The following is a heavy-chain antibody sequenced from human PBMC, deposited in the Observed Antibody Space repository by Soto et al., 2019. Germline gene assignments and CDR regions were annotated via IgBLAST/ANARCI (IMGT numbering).Heavy chain of an antibody. V-gene: IGHV5-51*01. D-gene: IGHD3-3*01. CDR1: GYSFTSFW. Sequence: GESLKISCKGYGYSFTSFWICWVRQMPVKGLEWMGTIYPGDSDARNRPSFQGQVTMSVDKSISTAYLQWSSLKASDTAIYYCARFLAAGNAWLIHGMYVWGQGATVTV. CDR2: IYPGDSDA. CDR3: ARFLAAGNAWLIHGMYV. J-gene: IGHJ6*02.